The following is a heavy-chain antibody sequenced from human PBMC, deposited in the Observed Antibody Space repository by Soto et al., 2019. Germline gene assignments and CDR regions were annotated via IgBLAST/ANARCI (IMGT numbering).Heavy chain of an antibody. CDR2: INSDGSST. CDR1: GFTFSSYW. J-gene: IGHJ6*02. Sequence: PGGSLRLSCAASGFTFSSYWMHWVRQAPGKGLVWVSRINSDGSSTSYADSVKGRFTISRDNAKNTLYLQMNSLRAEDTAVYYCARDQAAAGTWYYYYGMDVWGQGTTVTVSS. V-gene: IGHV3-74*01. D-gene: IGHD6-13*01. CDR3: ARDQAAAGTWYYYYGMDV.